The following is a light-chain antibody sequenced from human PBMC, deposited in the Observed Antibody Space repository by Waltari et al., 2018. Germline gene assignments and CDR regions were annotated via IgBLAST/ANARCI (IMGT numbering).Light chain of an antibody. CDR3: SSYTSNISWV. J-gene: IGLJ3*02. CDR2: DVS. Sequence: QSALAQPASASGIPGQSLSLPCPGPSSHLCGYNYVSWYQPHSGKAPKVILYDVSYRPSGISNCFSGSKSGNTASLTIYGLQAEDEAYYYCSSYTSNISWVFGGGTKLTVL. CDR1: SSHLCGYNY. V-gene: IGLV2-14*03.